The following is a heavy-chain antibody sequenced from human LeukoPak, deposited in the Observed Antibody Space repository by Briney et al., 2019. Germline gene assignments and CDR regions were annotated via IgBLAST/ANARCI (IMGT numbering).Heavy chain of an antibody. V-gene: IGHV1-18*01. Sequence: AASAKVSCKASGYRFTSYGISWVRQAPGQGLEWMGWISAYNGNTNYAQKLQGRVTMTTDTSTSTAYMELRSLRSDDTAVYYCARGGDGDILTGLVFDYWGQGTLVTVSS. J-gene: IGHJ4*02. CDR2: ISAYNGNT. CDR1: GYRFTSYG. CDR3: ARGGDGDILTGLVFDY. D-gene: IGHD3-9*01.